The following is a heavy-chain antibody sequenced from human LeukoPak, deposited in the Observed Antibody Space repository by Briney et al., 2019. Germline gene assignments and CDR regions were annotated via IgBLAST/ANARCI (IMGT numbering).Heavy chain of an antibody. CDR1: GGSISSYY. V-gene: IGHV4-4*07. Sequence: PSETLSLTCTVSGGSISSYYWSWIRQPAGKGLEWIGRIYTSGSTNYNPPLKSRVTMSVDTSKNQFSLKLSSVTAADTAVYYCARGVGAPQTYYYYYGMDVWGQGTTVTVSS. J-gene: IGHJ6*02. CDR2: IYTSGST. CDR3: ARGVGAPQTYYYYYGMDV. D-gene: IGHD3-16*01.